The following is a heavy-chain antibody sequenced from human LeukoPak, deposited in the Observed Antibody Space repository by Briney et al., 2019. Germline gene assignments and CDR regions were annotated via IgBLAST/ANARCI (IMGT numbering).Heavy chain of an antibody. D-gene: IGHD3-22*01. J-gene: IGHJ4*02. V-gene: IGHV3-33*01. CDR3: AREWDYYDSSGYSSDRYFDY. CDR2: IWYDGSNK. Sequence: PGGSLRLSCAASGFTFSSYGMHWVRQAPGKGLEWVAVIWYDGSNKYYADSVKGRFTISRDNSKNTLYLQMNSLRAEDTAVYYCAREWDYYDSSGYSSDRYFDYWGQGTLVTVSS. CDR1: GFTFSSYG.